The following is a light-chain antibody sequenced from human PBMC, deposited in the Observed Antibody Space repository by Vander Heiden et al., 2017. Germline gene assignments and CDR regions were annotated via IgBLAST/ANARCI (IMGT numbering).Light chain of an antibody. CDR3: CSYAGNWV. Sequence: QSALTQPAYVSGSPGQSITISCTGTSSDVGSYNLVSWYQQPPGKAPKLMIYEGSKRPSGVSNRFSGSKSGNTASLTISGLQAEDEADYYCCSYAGNWVFGGGTKLTVL. J-gene: IGLJ3*02. V-gene: IGLV2-23*01. CDR2: EGS. CDR1: SSDVGSYNL.